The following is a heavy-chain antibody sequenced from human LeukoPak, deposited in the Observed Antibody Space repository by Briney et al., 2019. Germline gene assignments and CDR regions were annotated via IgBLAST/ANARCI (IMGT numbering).Heavy chain of an antibody. CDR2: ISSSSDTI. D-gene: IGHD2-21*01. CDR3: AKAPVTSCRGAYCYPFDS. Sequence: GGSLRLSCAASGFIFSTYTMNWVRQAPGKGLEWVSYISSSSDTIYYADSVKGRFTISRDNSKNTLYLQMNSLRAEDAAVYFCAKAPVTSCRGAYCYPFDSWGQGILVTVSS. CDR1: GFIFSTYT. J-gene: IGHJ4*02. V-gene: IGHV3-48*01.